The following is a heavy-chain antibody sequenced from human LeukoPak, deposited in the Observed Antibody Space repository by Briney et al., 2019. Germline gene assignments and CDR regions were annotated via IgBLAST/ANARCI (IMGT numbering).Heavy chain of an antibody. CDR1: GGSISSSSYY. CDR3: ARWSPYYYDSSGYYRLDY. V-gene: IGHV4-39*01. CDR2: IYYSGST. D-gene: IGHD3-22*01. J-gene: IGHJ4*02. Sequence: SETLSLTCTVSGGSISSSSYYWGWIRQPPGKGLEWIGSIYYSGSTYYNPSLKRRVTISVDTSKNQFSLKLSSVTAADTAVYYCARWSPYYYDSSGYYRLDYWGQGTLVTVSS.